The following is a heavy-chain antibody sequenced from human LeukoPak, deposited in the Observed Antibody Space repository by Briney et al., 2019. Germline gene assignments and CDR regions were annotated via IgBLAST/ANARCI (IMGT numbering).Heavy chain of an antibody. CDR1: GGSISSSSYD. J-gene: IGHJ5*02. D-gene: IGHD1-7*01. Sequence: NPSETLSLTCTVAGGSISSSSYDWGWIRQPPGKGLEWIGSIYYSGSTYYNPSLKSRVTISVDTSKNQFSLKLSSVTAADTAVYYCARYNWNLNWFDPWGQGTLVTVSS. CDR2: IYYSGST. CDR3: ARYNWNLNWFDP. V-gene: IGHV4-39*01.